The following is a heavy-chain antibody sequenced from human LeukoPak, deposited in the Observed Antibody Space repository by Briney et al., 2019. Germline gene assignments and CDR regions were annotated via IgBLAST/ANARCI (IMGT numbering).Heavy chain of an antibody. CDR2: IYSSGST. CDR3: ARASIPPWKFDY. V-gene: IGHV4-4*07. D-gene: IGHD1-1*01. J-gene: IGHJ4*01. CDR1: GGSISSYY. Sequence: SETLSLTCTVSGGSISSYYWSWIRQPAGKGLEWIGRIYSSGSTYYNPSLKSRVTMSVDTSKNHFSLKLSSVTAADTAVYYCARASIPPWKFDYWGQESWSPSPQ.